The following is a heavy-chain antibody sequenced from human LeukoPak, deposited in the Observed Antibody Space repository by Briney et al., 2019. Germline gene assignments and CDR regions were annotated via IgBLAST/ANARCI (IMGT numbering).Heavy chain of an antibody. CDR1: GGSFSGYY. CDR2: INHSGST. CDR3: AVAMSLNPYYYYMDV. J-gene: IGHJ6*03. Sequence: PSETLSLTCAVYGGSFSGYYWSWIRQPPGKGLEWIGKINHSGSTNYNPSLKSRVTISVDTSKNQFSLKLSSVTAADTAVYYCAVAMSLNPYYYYMDVWGKGTTVTVSS. V-gene: IGHV4-34*01.